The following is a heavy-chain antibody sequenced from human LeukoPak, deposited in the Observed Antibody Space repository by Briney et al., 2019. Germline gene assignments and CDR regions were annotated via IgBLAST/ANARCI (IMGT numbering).Heavy chain of an antibody. Sequence: GGSLRLSCAASGFTFSSYWMSWVRQAPGKGLEWVANIKQDGSEKYYVDSVKGRFTISRDNAKNSLYLQMNSLRAEDTAVYYCARIKRDGGVSAFDIWGQGTMVTVSS. D-gene: IGHD2-8*02. CDR1: GFTFSSYW. CDR3: ARIKRDGGVSAFDI. CDR2: IKQDGSEK. J-gene: IGHJ3*02. V-gene: IGHV3-7*03.